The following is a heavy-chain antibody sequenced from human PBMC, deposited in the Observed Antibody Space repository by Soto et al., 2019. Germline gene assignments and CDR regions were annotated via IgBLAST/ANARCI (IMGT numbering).Heavy chain of an antibody. CDR2: IYPGDSDT. J-gene: IGHJ6*02. Sequence: GESLKISCKGSGYSFTSYWIGWVRQMPGKGLEWMGIIYPGDSDTRYSPSFQGQVTISADKSISTAYLQWSSLKASDTAMYYCARSPLAGDYYYYGMDVWGQGTTVTVSS. CDR1: GYSFTSYW. CDR3: ARSPLAGDYYYYGMDV. D-gene: IGHD7-27*01. V-gene: IGHV5-51*01.